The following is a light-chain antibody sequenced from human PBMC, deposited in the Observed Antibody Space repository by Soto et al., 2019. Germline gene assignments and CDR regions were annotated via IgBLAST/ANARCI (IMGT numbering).Light chain of an antibody. CDR1: PLTIQY. J-gene: IGLJ3*02. Sequence: SYELTQPPSMSVSPGQTARITCSGDPLTIQYVYWYQQKPGQAPLLVIYKDNERPSGIPERFSGSTSGTTGTLTISGVRAEDEADYYCQTADNSGTFLLFAGGTKLTVL. CDR3: QTADNSGTFLL. V-gene: IGLV3-25*02. CDR2: KDN.